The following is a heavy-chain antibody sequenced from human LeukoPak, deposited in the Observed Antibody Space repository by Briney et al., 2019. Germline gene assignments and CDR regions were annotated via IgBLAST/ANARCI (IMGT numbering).Heavy chain of an antibody. CDR3: AREGLGTGHYYYYGMDV. CDR1: GDSVSRNSAS. D-gene: IGHD3/OR15-3a*01. J-gene: IGHJ6*02. Sequence: SQTLSLTCAVSGDSVSRNSASWNWIRQSPSRGLEWLGSTYYRSKWYNDYAVSVKSRITINPDTSKNHFSLQLNSVTPEDTAVYYCAREGLGTGHYYYYGMDVWGQGTTVTVSS. CDR2: TYYRSKWYN. V-gene: IGHV6-1*01.